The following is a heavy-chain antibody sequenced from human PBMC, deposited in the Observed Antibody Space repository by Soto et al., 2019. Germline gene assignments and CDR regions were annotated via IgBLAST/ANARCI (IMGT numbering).Heavy chain of an antibody. CDR2: IYYSGST. Sequence: SETLSLTCTVSGGSISSYYWSWIRQPPGKGLEWIGYIYYSGSTNYNPSLKIRFTISVDTSKNQFSLKLSFVTAADTAVYYCADYGSGSFWGQGTLVTVSS. CDR3: ADYGSGSF. J-gene: IGHJ4*02. V-gene: IGHV4-59*08. D-gene: IGHD3-10*01. CDR1: GGSISSYY.